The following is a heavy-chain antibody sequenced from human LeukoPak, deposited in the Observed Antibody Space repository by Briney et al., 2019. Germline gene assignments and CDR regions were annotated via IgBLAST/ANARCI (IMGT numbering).Heavy chain of an antibody. J-gene: IGHJ6*02. Sequence: ASVKVSCKASGYTFTSYYMHWVRQAPGQGLEWMGIINPSGGSTSYAQKFQGRVTITADESTSTAYMELSSLRSEDTAVFYCARISLGAIWGYYYGMDVWGQGTTVTVSS. CDR2: INPSGGST. CDR1: GYTFTSYY. CDR3: ARISLGAIWGYYYGMDV. V-gene: IGHV1-46*01. D-gene: IGHD1-26*01.